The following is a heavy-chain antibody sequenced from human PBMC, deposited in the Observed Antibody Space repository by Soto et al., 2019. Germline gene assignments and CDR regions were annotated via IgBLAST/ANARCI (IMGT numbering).Heavy chain of an antibody. J-gene: IGHJ6*02. CDR2: ISSSSSYI. CDR1: GFTFSSYS. CDR3: ARDRLAARTYYYYYGMDV. V-gene: IGHV3-21*01. Sequence: EVQLVESGGGLVKPGGSLRLSCAASGFTFSSYSMNWVRQAPGKGLEWVSSISSSSSYIYYADSVKGRFTISRDNAKNSLYLQMNSLRAEDTAVYYCARDRLAARTYYYYYGMDVWGQGTTVTVSS.